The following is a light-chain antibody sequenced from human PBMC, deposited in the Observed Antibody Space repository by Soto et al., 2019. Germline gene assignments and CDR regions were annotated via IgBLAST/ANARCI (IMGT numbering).Light chain of an antibody. CDR2: GAS. J-gene: IGKJ4*01. V-gene: IGKV3-15*01. CDR3: QQSYSTPLT. CDR1: QSVRSN. Sequence: EVELTQSPDILSVSPGETATLSCRASQSVRSNLAWYQQKPGQAPRLLIYGASTRATGIPARFSGSGSGREFTLTISSLQSEDFATYYCQQSYSTPLTFGGGTKVEIK.